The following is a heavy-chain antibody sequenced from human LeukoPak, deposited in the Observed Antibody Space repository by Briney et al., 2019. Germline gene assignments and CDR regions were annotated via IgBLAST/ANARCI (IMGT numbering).Heavy chain of an antibody. CDR3: ARDATIKYYGSGSYYPD. D-gene: IGHD3-10*01. V-gene: IGHV4-59*01. J-gene: IGHJ4*02. Sequence: NPSETLSLTCTVSGGSISSYYWSWIRQPPGKGLEWIGYIYYSGSTNYNPSLKSRVTISVDTSKNQFSLKLSSVTAADTAVYYCARDATIKYYGSGSYYPDWGQGTLVTVSS. CDR2: IYYSGST. CDR1: GGSISSYY.